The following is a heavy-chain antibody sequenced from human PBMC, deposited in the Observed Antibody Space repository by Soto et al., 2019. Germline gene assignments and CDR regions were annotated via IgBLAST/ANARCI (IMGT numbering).Heavy chain of an antibody. CDR3: AKNYWAGELRGFYGSFDY. J-gene: IGHJ4*02. D-gene: IGHD1-7*01. V-gene: IGHV3-9*01. CDR1: GFTFDDYA. Sequence: QAVGSLRLSCAASGFTFDDYAMHWVRQAPGKGLEWVSGISWNSGSIGYADSVKGRFTISRDNAKNSLYLQMNSLRAEDTALYYCAKNYWAGELRGFYGSFDYWGQGTLVTVSS. CDR2: ISWNSGSI.